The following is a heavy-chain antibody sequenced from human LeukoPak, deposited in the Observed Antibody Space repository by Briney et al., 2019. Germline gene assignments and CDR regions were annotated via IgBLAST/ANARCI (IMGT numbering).Heavy chain of an antibody. CDR3: ARVDCSTSCRYYYYYYYMDV. D-gene: IGHD2-2*01. V-gene: IGHV3-11*04. CDR2: ISSSGSTI. J-gene: IGHJ6*03. Sequence: GGSLRLSCAASGFTFSDYYMSWIRQAPGKGLEWVSYISSSGSTIYYADSVKGRFTISRDNAKNSLYLQMNSLRAEDTAVYYCARVDCSTSCRYYYYYYYMDVWGKGTTVTVSS. CDR1: GFTFSDYY.